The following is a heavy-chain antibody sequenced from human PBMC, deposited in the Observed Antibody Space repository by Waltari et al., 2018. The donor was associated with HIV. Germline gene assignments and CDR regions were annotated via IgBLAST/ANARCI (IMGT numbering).Heavy chain of an antibody. Sequence: QVQLVQSGAEVKKPGASVKVSCKASGYTFTSYGISWVRQAPGQGLEWMGWINAYNGNTNYAQKLQGRVTMTTDTSTSTAYMELRSLRSDDTAVYYCARGTVGIRRRFLEWLSGMDVWGQGTTVTVSS. D-gene: IGHD3-3*01. V-gene: IGHV1-18*01. J-gene: IGHJ6*02. CDR3: ARGTVGIRRRFLEWLSGMDV. CDR2: INAYNGNT. CDR1: GYTFTSYG.